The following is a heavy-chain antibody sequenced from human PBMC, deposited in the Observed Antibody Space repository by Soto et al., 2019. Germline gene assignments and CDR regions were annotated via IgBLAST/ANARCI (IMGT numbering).Heavy chain of an antibody. V-gene: IGHV3-74*01. CDR1: GFAFSSYW. Sequence: EVQLVESGGGLVQPGGSLRLSCAASGFAFSSYWMHWVRQAPGKGLVWVSRINSDGSSTSYADSVKGRFTVSRDNAKNTLYLQRYGLRGDDTAVYYCSRDKMGATADYWGQGSLVTVSS. D-gene: IGHD1-26*01. CDR3: SRDKMGATADY. J-gene: IGHJ4*02. CDR2: INSDGSST.